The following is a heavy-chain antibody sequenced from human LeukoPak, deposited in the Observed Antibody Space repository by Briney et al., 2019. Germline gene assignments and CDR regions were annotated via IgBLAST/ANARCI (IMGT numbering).Heavy chain of an antibody. CDR3: ARAVYQALGYCSGGSCYPSPGY. CDR2: IIPIFGTA. V-gene: IGHV1-69*05. Sequence: ASVKVSCKASGGTFSSYAISWVRQAPGQGLEWMGGIIPIFGTANYAQKFQGRVTITTDESTSTAYMELSSLRSEDTAVYYCARAVYQALGYCSGGSCYPSPGYWGQGTLVTVSS. D-gene: IGHD2-15*01. CDR1: GGTFSSYA. J-gene: IGHJ4*02.